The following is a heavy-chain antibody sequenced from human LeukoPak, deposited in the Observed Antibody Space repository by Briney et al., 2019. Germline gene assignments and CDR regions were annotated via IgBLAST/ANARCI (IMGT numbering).Heavy chain of an antibody. J-gene: IGHJ5*02. V-gene: IGHV4-4*07. CDR3: ARDSGTTGEVKFDP. D-gene: IGHD3-10*01. CDR2: ISGCGTI. CDR1: GGSSYSN. Sequence: PSETLSLTCTVSGGSSYSNWSWIRPPAGKGVEWIGRISGCGTITYNHALQSRLSISIDTSKNQFSLKLMSVTAADTAVYYCARDSGTTGEVKFDPWGQGTLVTVSS.